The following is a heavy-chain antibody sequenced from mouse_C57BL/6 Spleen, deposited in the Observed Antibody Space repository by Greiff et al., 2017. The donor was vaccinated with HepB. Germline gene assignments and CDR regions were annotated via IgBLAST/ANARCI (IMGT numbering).Heavy chain of an antibody. D-gene: IGHD1-1*02. V-gene: IGHV3-1*01. CDR1: GYSITSGYD. Sequence: EVKLMESGPGMVKPSQSLSLTCTVTGYSITSGYDWHWIRHFPGNKLEWMGYISYSGSTNYNPSLKSRISITHDTSKNHFFLKLNSVTTEDTATYYCARDPGGTGPYWYFDVWGTGTTVTVSS. J-gene: IGHJ1*03. CDR2: ISYSGST. CDR3: ARDPGGTGPYWYFDV.